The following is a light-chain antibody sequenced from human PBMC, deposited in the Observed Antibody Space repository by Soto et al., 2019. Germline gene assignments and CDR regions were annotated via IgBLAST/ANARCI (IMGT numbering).Light chain of an antibody. Sequence: QSVLTQPASVSGSAGQSITISCTGTSSDVGGYNYVSWYQQYPGKAPKLMIFDVSNRPSGVSDRFSGSKSGDTASLTISGLQAEDEADYYCSSYTGSGTDVFGTGTKVTVL. CDR2: DVS. CDR1: SSDVGGYNY. J-gene: IGLJ1*01. CDR3: SSYTGSGTDV. V-gene: IGLV2-14*01.